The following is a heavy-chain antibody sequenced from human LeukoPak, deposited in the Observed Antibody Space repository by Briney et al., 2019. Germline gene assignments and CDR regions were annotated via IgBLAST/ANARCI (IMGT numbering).Heavy chain of an antibody. Sequence: GGSLRLSCAASGFTFSSYSMNWVRQAPGKGLEWVSSISSSSSYIYYADSVEGRFTISRDNAKNSLYLQMNSLRAEDTAVYYCAGGTMVVTEDYWGQGTLVTVSS. CDR3: AGGTMVVTEDY. CDR2: ISSSSSYI. J-gene: IGHJ4*02. D-gene: IGHD4-23*01. CDR1: GFTFSSYS. V-gene: IGHV3-21*01.